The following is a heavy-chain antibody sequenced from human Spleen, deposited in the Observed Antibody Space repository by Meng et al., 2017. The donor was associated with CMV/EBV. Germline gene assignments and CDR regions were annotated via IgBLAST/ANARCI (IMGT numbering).Heavy chain of an antibody. Sequence: GGSLRLSCAASGLTVVDNYMSWVRQAPGKGLEWVSVIYNLGSVGTTYYAEYAESVKGRFTISRDNSKNTLYLQMNSLRGEDTAVYYCARGGSYYDFWSTLWGQGTTVTVSS. V-gene: IGHV3-66*01. CDR2: IYNLGSVGTT. CDR1: GLTVVDNY. CDR3: ARGGSYYDFWSTL. D-gene: IGHD3-3*01. J-gene: IGHJ6*02.